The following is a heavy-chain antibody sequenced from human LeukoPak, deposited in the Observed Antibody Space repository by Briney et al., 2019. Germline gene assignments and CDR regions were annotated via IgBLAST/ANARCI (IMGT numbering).Heavy chain of an antibody. CDR1: GYTFTGYY. V-gene: IGHV1-3*01. Sequence: GASVKVSCKASGYTFTGYYMHWVRQAPGQRLEWMGWINAGNGNTKCSQKFQGRVTITRDTSASTAYMELSSMRSEDTALYYCASINGTYGDYALDYWGQGTMVTVSS. CDR3: ASINGTYGDYALDY. J-gene: IGHJ4*02. D-gene: IGHD4-17*01. CDR2: INAGNGNT.